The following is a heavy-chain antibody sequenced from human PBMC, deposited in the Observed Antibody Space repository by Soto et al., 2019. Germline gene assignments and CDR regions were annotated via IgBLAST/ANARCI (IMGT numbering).Heavy chain of an antibody. CDR3: ARDHGLSSYAFDI. Sequence: EVPLVESGGGLVKPGGSLRLSCAASGFTFSSYSMNWVRQAPGQGLEWVSSISSSSSYIYYADSVKGRFTISRDNAKNSLYLQMNSLRAEDTAVYYCARDHGLSSYAFDIWGQGTMVTVSS. CDR2: ISSSSSYI. D-gene: IGHD2-15*01. J-gene: IGHJ3*02. V-gene: IGHV3-21*01. CDR1: GFTFSSYS.